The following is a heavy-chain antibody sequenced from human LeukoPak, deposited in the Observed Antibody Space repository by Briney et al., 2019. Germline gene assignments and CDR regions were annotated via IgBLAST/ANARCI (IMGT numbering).Heavy chain of an antibody. J-gene: IGHJ4*02. CDR1: GGSISGYY. CDR3: ARGNSGPEY. CDR2: IHYTGSA. V-gene: IGHV4-59*01. D-gene: IGHD1-1*01. Sequence: SETLSLTCTASGGSISGYYRSWIRQSPGKGLKWIGYIHYTGSANYHPSLISRFTISIDTSKNQFSLNLRSVTTADTAMYYCARGNSGPEYWGQGTLVTVSS.